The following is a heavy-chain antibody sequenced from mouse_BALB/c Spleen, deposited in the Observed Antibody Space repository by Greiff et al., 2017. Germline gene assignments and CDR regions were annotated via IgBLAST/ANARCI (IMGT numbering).Heavy chain of an antibody. CDR2: ISSGGST. D-gene: IGHD2-3*01. V-gene: IGHV5-6-5*01. CDR3: ARGGAYDYIDY. Sequence: EVKLVESGGGLVKPGGSLKLSCAASGFTFSSYAMSWVRQTPEKRLEWVASISSGGSTYYPDSVKGRFTISRDNARNILYLQMSSLRSEDTAMYYCARGGAYDYIDYWGQGTTLTVSS. J-gene: IGHJ2*01. CDR1: GFTFSSYA.